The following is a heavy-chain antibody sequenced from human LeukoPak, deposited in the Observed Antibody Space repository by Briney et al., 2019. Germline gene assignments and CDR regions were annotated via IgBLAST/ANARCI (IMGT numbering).Heavy chain of an antibody. V-gene: IGHV4-4*07. D-gene: IGHD6-13*01. Sequence: SETLSLTCTVSGGSISSYYWSWIRQPAGKGLEWIGRIYTSGSTNYNPSLKSRVTMSVDTSKNQFSLKLSSVTAADTAVYYYARDQGSSWPNYYYYMDVWGKGTTVTISS. J-gene: IGHJ6*03. CDR2: IYTSGST. CDR1: GGSISSYY. CDR3: ARDQGSSWPNYYYYMDV.